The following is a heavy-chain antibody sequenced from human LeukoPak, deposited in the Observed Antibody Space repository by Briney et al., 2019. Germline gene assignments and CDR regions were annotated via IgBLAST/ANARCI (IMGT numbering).Heavy chain of an antibody. J-gene: IGHJ4*02. CDR1: GFTFSIYG. Sequence: GRSLRLSCAASGFTFSIYGTHWVRQAPGKGLEWVAVIADDGKTTYYADSVKGRFTISRDNSKNTLYLQMNSLRAEDTAVYYCARSLMSSYYYDSSGYSVGYFDYWGQGTLVTVSS. CDR2: IADDGKTT. V-gene: IGHV3-30*03. CDR3: ARSLMSSYYYDSSGYSVGYFDY. D-gene: IGHD3-22*01.